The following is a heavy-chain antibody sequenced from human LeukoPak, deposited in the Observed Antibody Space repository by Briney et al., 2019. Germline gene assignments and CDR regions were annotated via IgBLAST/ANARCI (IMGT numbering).Heavy chain of an antibody. V-gene: IGHV3-74*01. D-gene: IGHD1-26*01. CDR3: ARPRIEGATHWFDP. Sequence: GGSLRLSCAVSGFTFSSYWMYWVRQAPGKGLVWVSRINSDGSSTSYADSVKGRFTISRDNARNTLYLQMNSLRTEDTAVYYCARPRIEGATHWFDPWGQGTLVTVSS. CDR2: INSDGSST. CDR1: GFTFSSYW. J-gene: IGHJ5*02.